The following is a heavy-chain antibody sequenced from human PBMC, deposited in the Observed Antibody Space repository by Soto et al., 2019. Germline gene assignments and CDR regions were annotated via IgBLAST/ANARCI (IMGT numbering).Heavy chain of an antibody. CDR3: VKNFDL. CDR2: INHRGTT. V-gene: IGHV4-34*01. J-gene: IGHJ2*01. CDR1: DGSFSDYY. Sequence: SETLSLTCALYDGSFSDYYWGWIRQPPGKGLEWIGDINHRGTTNYNPSLKSRVTISIDTSKNQFSLRLSSVTAADTAVYYCVKNFDLWGRGTLVTVSS.